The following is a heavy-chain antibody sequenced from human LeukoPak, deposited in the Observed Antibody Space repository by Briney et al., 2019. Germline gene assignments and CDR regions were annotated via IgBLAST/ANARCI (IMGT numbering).Heavy chain of an antibody. D-gene: IGHD5-12*01. CDR2: FHYSGST. Sequence: SETLSLTCTVSGASISSYYWSWIRQPPGKGLECIGYFHYSGSTNYNPSLKSRVTISVDTSRNQLSLKLNSVTAADTAVYYCARLGLPNAFDIWGQETMVTVSS. CDR3: ARLGLPNAFDI. CDR1: GASISSYY. V-gene: IGHV4-59*08. J-gene: IGHJ3*02.